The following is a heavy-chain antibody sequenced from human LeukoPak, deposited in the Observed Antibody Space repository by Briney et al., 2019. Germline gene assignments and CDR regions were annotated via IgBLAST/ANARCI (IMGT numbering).Heavy chain of an antibody. CDR3: ATNYEILSGYPKNYYFHI. CDR1: GGSFSSYA. V-gene: IGHV1-69*06. Sequence: ASVKVSCKASGGSFSSYAISWVRQAPRQGPEWMGGIIPLFRTANYAPKFRDRVTITADKSTSTAFMELSSLRSEDTAVYYCATNYEILSGYPKNYYFHIWGQGTMVTVPS. D-gene: IGHD3-9*01. J-gene: IGHJ3*02. CDR2: IIPLFRTA.